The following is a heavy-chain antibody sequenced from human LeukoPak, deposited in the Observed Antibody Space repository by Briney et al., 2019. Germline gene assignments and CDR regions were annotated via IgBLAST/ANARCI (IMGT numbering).Heavy chain of an antibody. CDR3: AKIPVGATDY. D-gene: IGHD1-26*01. J-gene: IGHJ4*02. CDR1: GFTFSSYS. Sequence: GGSLRLSCAASGFTFSSYSMNWVRQAPGKGLEWVAFIRYDGSNKYYADSVKGRFTISRDNSKNTLYLQMNSLRAEDTAVYYCAKIPVGATDYWGQGTLVTVSS. V-gene: IGHV3-30*02. CDR2: IRYDGSNK.